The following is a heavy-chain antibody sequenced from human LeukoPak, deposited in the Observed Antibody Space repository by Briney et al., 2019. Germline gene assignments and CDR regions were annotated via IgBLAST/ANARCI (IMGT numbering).Heavy chain of an antibody. J-gene: IGHJ2*01. D-gene: IGHD6-13*01. CDR3: ARRVAAAAWYFDL. Sequence: PSETLSLTCAVSGGSLSGYYWNWIRQTPGKGLEWIGEINYNGGTKYNPSLKSRVTISADTSKNQFSLKLSSVTAADTAVYYCARRVAAAAWYFDLWGRGALVTVSS. CDR1: GGSLSGYY. V-gene: IGHV4-34*01. CDR2: INYNGGT.